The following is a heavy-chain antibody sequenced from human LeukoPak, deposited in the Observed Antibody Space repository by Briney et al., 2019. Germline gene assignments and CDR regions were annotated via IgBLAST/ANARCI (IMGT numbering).Heavy chain of an antibody. CDR3: ARKYSTGAFDY. Sequence: PSETLSLTCIVSGXSISSYYWSWIRQPPGKGLEWIGYIYYSGSTNYNPSLNSRVTISVDTSKNQFSLKLSSVTAADTAVYYCARKYSTGAFDYWGQGTLVTVSS. D-gene: IGHD7-27*01. CDR1: GXSISSYY. CDR2: IYYSGST. J-gene: IGHJ4*02. V-gene: IGHV4-59*01.